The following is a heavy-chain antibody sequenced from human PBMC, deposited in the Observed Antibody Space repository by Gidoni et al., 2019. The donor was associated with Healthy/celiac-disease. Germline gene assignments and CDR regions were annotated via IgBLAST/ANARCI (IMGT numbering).Heavy chain of an antibody. CDR1: GGSISSSSYY. CDR3: ARLGAVAGTSY. CDR2: IYYSGST. Sequence: QLQLQESGPGLVKPSETLSLTCTVSGGSISSSSYYWGWNRQPPGKGLEWIGSIYYSGSTYYNPSLKSRVTISVDTSKNQFSLKLSSVTAADTAVYYCARLGAVAGTSYWGQGTLVTVSS. D-gene: IGHD6-19*01. V-gene: IGHV4-39*01. J-gene: IGHJ4*02.